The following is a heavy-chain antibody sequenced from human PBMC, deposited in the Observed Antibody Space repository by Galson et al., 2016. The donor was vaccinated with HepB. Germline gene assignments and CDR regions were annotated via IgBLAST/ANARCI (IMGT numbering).Heavy chain of an antibody. D-gene: IGHD6-19*01. J-gene: IGHJ3*02. CDR1: GFTFTDYW. CDR2: VNRDGSGT. CDR3: LSGYTSGI. Sequence: SLRLSCAASGFTFTDYWMVWVRQAPGKGLKYVANVNRDGSGTHYMDSAKGRFTISRDNARNSVALQINSLRPEDTGLYYCLSGYTSGIWGRGTMVTVSS. V-gene: IGHV3-7*01.